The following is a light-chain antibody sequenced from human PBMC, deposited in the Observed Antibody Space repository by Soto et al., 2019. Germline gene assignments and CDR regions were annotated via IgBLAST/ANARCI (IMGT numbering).Light chain of an antibody. CDR1: QNIDSC. CDR2: GAS. J-gene: IGKJ1*01. Sequence: DIQMTQSPSSLSAYVGDRVTITCRASQNIDSCLNWYQQKPGNAPKLLIYGASNLQSGVPPRFSGGESGTHFTLTISSLQPEDFATYYGQQIYVAPVTFGQGTKVEIK. V-gene: IGKV1-39*01. CDR3: QQIYVAPVT.